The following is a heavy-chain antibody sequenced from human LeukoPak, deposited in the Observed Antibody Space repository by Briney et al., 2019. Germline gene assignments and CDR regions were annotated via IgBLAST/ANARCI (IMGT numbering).Heavy chain of an antibody. Sequence: PGGSLRLSCVDSGFTFSSYAMTWVRQAPGKGLEWVSSIRAGGTPTVYADSVKGRFTISRDNSKNTLYLQMNSLRAEDTAVYYCAKAEARIAARPGPNWFDPWGQGTLVTVSS. D-gene: IGHD6-6*01. V-gene: IGHV3-23*01. CDR2: IRAGGTPT. CDR3: AKAEARIAARPGPNWFDP. J-gene: IGHJ5*02. CDR1: GFTFSSYA.